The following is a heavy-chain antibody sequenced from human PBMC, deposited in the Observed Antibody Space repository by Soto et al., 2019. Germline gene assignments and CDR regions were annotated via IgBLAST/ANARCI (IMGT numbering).Heavy chain of an antibody. Sequence: QVRLVESGGGVVQPGRSLRLSCAASGFTFSNYAMHWVRQAPGRGLEWVAVISYDGSDKYYAESVKGRFTISRDNSKKTLDLQMSSLRAEDTALYHCARETDGMDVWGQGTTVTVSS. CDR1: GFTFSNYA. CDR3: ARETDGMDV. V-gene: IGHV3-30-3*01. J-gene: IGHJ6*02. CDR2: ISYDGSDK.